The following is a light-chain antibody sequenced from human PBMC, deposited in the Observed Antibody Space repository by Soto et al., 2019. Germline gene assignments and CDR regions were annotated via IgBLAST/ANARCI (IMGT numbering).Light chain of an antibody. V-gene: IGLV4-69*01. CDR3: QTWGTGIQV. CDR1: SGHSSYA. CDR2: LNSDGSH. Sequence: QSVLTQSPSASASLGASVKLTCTLSSGHSSYAIAWHQQQPEKGPRYLMKLNSDGSHSKGDGIPDRFSGSSSGAERYLTISSLQSQYDADYYCQTWGTGIQVFGGGTKLTVL. J-gene: IGLJ2*01.